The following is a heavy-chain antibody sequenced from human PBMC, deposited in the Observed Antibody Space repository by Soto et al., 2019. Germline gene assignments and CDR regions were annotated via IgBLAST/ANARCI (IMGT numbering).Heavy chain of an antibody. J-gene: IGHJ4*02. Sequence: PSETLSLTCTVSGASITQYYWNWIRQSPGKGLEWIVSVSSTGSTVYNPSLKSRVTISVDTSKNQFSLKLSSVTAADTAVYDCARGGGSYYDFDYWGQGNLVTVSS. CDR1: GASITQYY. CDR2: VSSTGST. D-gene: IGHD1-26*01. V-gene: IGHV4-59*08. CDR3: ARGGGSYYDFDY.